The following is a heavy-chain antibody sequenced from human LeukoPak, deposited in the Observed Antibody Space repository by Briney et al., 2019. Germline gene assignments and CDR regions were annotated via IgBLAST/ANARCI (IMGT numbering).Heavy chain of an antibody. J-gene: IGHJ4*02. D-gene: IGHD5-18*01. V-gene: IGHV5-51*01. Sequence: GESLRISCKGSGYSFPNYWIGWVRQMPGKGLEWIGIVYPATSDTTYSPSFQGQVTISADKSSSTAYLQWSSLKASDTAIYYCARPKTLGGYNYEFEFWGQGTLVTVSS. CDR1: GYSFPNYW. CDR2: VYPATSDT. CDR3: ARPKTLGGYNYEFEF.